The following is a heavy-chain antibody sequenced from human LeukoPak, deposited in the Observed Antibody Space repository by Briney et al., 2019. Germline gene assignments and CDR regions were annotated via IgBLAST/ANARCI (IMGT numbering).Heavy chain of an antibody. D-gene: IGHD2-2*01. Sequence: GGSLRLSCAASGFTFSSYAMTWVRQAPGKGLEWVSVISGSGGTTYYADSLKGRFTISRDNSKNTAYLQMNSLRAEDTAVYYCARDASTYQLLGDYFDYWGQGTLVTVSS. J-gene: IGHJ4*02. CDR2: ISGSGGTT. V-gene: IGHV3-23*01. CDR3: ARDASTYQLLGDYFDY. CDR1: GFTFSSYA.